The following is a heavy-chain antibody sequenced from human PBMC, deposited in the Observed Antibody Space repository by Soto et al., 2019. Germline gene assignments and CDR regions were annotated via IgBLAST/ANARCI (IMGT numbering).Heavy chain of an antibody. CDR1: GYTFTSYG. CDR2: ISAYNGNT. J-gene: IGHJ6*03. V-gene: IGHV1-18*01. Sequence: ASVKVSCKASGYTFTSYGISWVRQAPGQGLEWMGWISAYNGNTNYAQKLQGRVTMTTDTSTSTAYMELRSLRSDDTAVYYCARDHPLPANYYYYMDVWGKGTTVTVSS. CDR3: ARDHPLPANYYYYMDV.